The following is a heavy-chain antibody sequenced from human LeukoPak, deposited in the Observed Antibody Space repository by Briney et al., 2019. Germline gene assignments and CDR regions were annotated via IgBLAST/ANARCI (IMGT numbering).Heavy chain of an antibody. Sequence: PSETLSLTCAVYGGSFSGYYWSWIRQPPGKGLEWIGEINHSGSTNYNPSLKSRVTISVDTSKNQFSLKLSSVTAADTAVYYCAGSQGGYYLSFYYYYYMDVWGKGTTVTVSS. CDR3: AGSQGGYYLSFYYYYYMDV. V-gene: IGHV4-34*01. CDR1: GGSFSGYY. J-gene: IGHJ6*03. CDR2: INHSGST. D-gene: IGHD3-22*01.